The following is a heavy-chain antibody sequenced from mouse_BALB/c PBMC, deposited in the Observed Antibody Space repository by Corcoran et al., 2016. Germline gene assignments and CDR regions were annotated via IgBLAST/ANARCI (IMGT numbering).Heavy chain of an antibody. Sequence: EVQLQQSGPELVKPGASMKISCKASGYTFTGYTMNWVKQSHGQILEWIGLINPYNGGTSYNQKFKGKATLTIDKSSSTAYMELLSLTSEDSAVSSCARMEEYGGSYAWFDYWGQGTLVTVSA. CDR1: GYTFTGYT. V-gene: IGHV1-18*01. J-gene: IGHJ3*01. CDR3: ARMEEYGGSYAWFDY. D-gene: IGHD1-1*01. CDR2: INPYNGGT.